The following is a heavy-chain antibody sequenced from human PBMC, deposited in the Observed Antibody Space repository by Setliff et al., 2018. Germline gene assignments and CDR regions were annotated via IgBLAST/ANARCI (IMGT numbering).Heavy chain of an antibody. D-gene: IGHD3-3*01. Sequence: SETLSLTCAVYGGSFSDYFWSWIRQPPGKGLEWISEINHGRTTNFNPSLKSRVTISVDTSKNQFSLTLSSVTAADTAVYYCARGRGTPSYNFWIFDFWSQGTLVTVSS. CDR2: INHGRTT. CDR3: ARGRGTPSYNFWIFDF. V-gene: IGHV4-34*01. CDR1: GGSFSDYF. J-gene: IGHJ4*02.